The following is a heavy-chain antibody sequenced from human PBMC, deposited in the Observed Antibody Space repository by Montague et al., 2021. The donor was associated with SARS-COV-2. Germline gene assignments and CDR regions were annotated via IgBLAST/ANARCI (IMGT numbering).Heavy chain of an antibody. CDR1: GFSISSGYY. V-gene: IGHV4-38-2*02. Sequence: SETLSLTCSVSGFSISSGYYWGWIRQTPGKGLEWIGSRYQNGATYYSPSLKRPVTILLDTSKYQFSLSLTSVTAADTAVYYCARSGVGIFDFSYSDSWGQGSLVIVSS. CDR3: ARSGVGIFDFSYSDS. CDR2: RYQNGAT. J-gene: IGHJ4*02. D-gene: IGHD3-3*01.